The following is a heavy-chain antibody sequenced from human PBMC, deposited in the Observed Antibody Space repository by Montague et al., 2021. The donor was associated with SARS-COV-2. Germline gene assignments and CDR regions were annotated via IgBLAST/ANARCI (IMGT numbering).Heavy chain of an antibody. CDR2: ISGSGGIT. J-gene: IGHJ4*02. D-gene: IGHD6-13*01. CDR1: GFTFSSYA. CDR3: VKKIVAGGTGYFDY. V-gene: IGHV3-23*01. Sequence: SLRLSCAASGFTFSSYAMSWVRQAPGKGLEWVSGISGSGGITSYTDSVRGRFSISRDNSKNTLYLQMNSLRAEDTAVYYCVKKIVAGGTGYFDYWGQGTLVTVSS.